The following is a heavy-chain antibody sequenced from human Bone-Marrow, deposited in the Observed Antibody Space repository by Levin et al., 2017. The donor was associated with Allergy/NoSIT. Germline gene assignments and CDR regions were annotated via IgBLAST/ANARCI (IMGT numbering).Heavy chain of an antibody. CDR1: GFTLYSYA. J-gene: IGHJ4*02. CDR2: ISGSGTTT. V-gene: IGHV3-23*01. D-gene: IGHD2-15*01. Sequence: GGSLRLSCAASGFTLYSYAIHWVRQAPGRGPEWVSGISGSGTTTDYADSVKGRFTISRDNSKNTVYMEMNSLRVDDTALDYCARSKMRCSGGSCYSGFDSWGQGTQVTVSS. CDR3: ARSKMRCSGGSCYSGFDS.